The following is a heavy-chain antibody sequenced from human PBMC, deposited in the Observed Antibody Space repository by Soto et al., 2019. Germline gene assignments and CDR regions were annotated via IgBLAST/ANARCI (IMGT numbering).Heavy chain of an antibody. CDR2: GSYSGTT. V-gene: IGHV4-61*01. D-gene: IGHD2-21*02. J-gene: IGHJ5*01. CDR1: GVSVSSGSFY. CDR3: ARGANVTQYDS. Sequence: LSLTCTVSGVSVSSGSFYWAWIRQPPGKGVEWIGFGSYSGTTNYKPSLRSRVTISVDTSRSQISLKVSCLTAADTAVYYCARGANVTQYDS.